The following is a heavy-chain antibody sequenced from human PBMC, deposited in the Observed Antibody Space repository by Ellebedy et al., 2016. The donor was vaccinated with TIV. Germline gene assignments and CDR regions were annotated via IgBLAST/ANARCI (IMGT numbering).Heavy chain of an antibody. J-gene: IGHJ6*02. Sequence: GGSLRLSCAASGFTFSSYWMSWVRQAPGKGLEWVSYISSSSSTIYYADSVKGRFTISRDNAKNSLYLQMNSLRAEDTAVYYCAKGVYAKEYYYYGMDVWGQGTTVTVSS. CDR1: GFTFSSYW. V-gene: IGHV3-48*01. CDR2: ISSSSSTI. D-gene: IGHD2-8*01. CDR3: AKGVYAKEYYYYGMDV.